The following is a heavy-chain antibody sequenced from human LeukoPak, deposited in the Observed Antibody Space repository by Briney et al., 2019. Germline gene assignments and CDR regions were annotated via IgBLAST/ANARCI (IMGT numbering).Heavy chain of an antibody. Sequence: ASVNVSCKASVYTFTSYDINWVRQATGQGLEWMGWMNPNSGNTGYAQKFQGRVTMTRNTSISTAYMELSSLRSEDTAVYYCARGYPIAAAANRRFDPWGQGTLVTVSS. CDR1: VYTFTSYD. CDR2: MNPNSGNT. CDR3: ARGYPIAAAANRRFDP. D-gene: IGHD6-13*01. J-gene: IGHJ5*02. V-gene: IGHV1-8*01.